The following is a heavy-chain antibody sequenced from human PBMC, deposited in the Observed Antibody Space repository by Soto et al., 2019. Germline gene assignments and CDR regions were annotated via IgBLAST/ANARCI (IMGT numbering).Heavy chain of an antibody. J-gene: IGHJ4*01. V-gene: IGHV4-31*03. D-gene: IGHD6-13*01. CDR1: HGSVSSDTFY. Sequence: QVQLQESGPGLVRPSQTLSLTCTVSHGSVSSDTFYWTWIRQHPGKGLEWIGYIYYRGNTCYRPSLKSRVYISIDPSQNQFSLRLNSVTAADMAVYYCARSGYGSSDFDHCGQGTLVTVSS. CDR2: IYYRGNT. CDR3: ARSGYGSSDFDH.